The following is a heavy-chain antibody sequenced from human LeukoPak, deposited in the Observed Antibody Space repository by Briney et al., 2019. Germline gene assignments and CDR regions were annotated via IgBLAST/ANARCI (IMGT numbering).Heavy chain of an antibody. CDR1: GGSISSYY. V-gene: IGHV4-59*12. CDR3: ARALPYYYDRRGAFDI. CDR2: IYYSGST. D-gene: IGHD3-22*01. Sequence: SETLSLTCTVSGGSISSYYWSWIRQPPGKGLEWIGYIYYSGSTNYNPSLKSRVTISVDTSKNQFSLKLSSVTAADTAVYYCARALPYYYDRRGAFDIWGQGTMVTVSS. J-gene: IGHJ3*02.